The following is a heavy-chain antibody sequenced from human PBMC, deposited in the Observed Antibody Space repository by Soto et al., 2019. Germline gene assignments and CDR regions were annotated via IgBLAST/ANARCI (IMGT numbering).Heavy chain of an antibody. CDR1: GGSFSGYY. CDR3: ARADRTLVTSYGLDV. V-gene: IGHV4-34*01. D-gene: IGHD2-21*02. J-gene: IGHJ6*02. Sequence: SETLSLTCAVSGGSFSGYYWTWIRQPPGKGLEWIGEINHRGTINFNPSLRSRLTISLDTSKKHFSLKLSSVPDADTAAYYCARADRTLVTSYGLDVWGQWTTVTVSS. CDR2: INHRGTI.